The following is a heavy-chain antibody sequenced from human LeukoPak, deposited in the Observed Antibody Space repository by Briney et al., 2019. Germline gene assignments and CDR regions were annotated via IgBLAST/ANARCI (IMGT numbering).Heavy chain of an antibody. J-gene: IGHJ4*02. CDR2: ISGSTVYT. CDR1: GFTFSDYA. V-gene: IGHV3-23*01. D-gene: IGHD1-26*01. Sequence: GGSLRLSCAASGFTFSDYAMSWVRQAPGKGLEWVSGISGSTVYTYHADSVKGRFTISRDNAKNSLYLQMNSLRVEDTAVFYCASGSPAGDYWGQGTLVTVSS. CDR3: ASGSPAGDY.